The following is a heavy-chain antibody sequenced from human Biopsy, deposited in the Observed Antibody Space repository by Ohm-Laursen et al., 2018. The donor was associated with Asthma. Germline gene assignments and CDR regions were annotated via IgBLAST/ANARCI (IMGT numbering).Heavy chain of an antibody. CDR2: IMTVFGTT. D-gene: IGHD2-15*01. V-gene: IGHV1-69*01. CDR1: GGTFSNFA. Sequence: SSVKVSCKAPGGTFSNFAISWVRQAPGQGLEWLGGIMTVFGTTNYAQKFQGRVTITADESTSTAYMEVTSLRSEDTAIYYCARFQVGYCSGLSLLLKKIYYSGMDVWGQGTAVTVSS. J-gene: IGHJ6*02. CDR3: ARFQVGYCSGLSLLLKKIYYSGMDV.